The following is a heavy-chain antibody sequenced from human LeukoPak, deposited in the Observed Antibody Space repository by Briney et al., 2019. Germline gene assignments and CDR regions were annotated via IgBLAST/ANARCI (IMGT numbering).Heavy chain of an antibody. Sequence: PGGSLRLSCAASGFTFSSYWLHWVRQDPGRGLVWVSRIEYDGSSTGYADSVKGRFTISRDNAKNTLYLQMNSLRAEDTAVYYCAKRDTNGRYYFDYWGQGALVTVSS. J-gene: IGHJ4*02. V-gene: IGHV3-74*01. CDR2: IEYDGSST. CDR1: GFTFSSYW. CDR3: AKRDTNGRYYFDY. D-gene: IGHD2-8*01.